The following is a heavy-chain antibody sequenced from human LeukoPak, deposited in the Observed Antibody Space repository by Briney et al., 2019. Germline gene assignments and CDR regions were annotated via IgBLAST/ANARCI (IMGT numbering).Heavy chain of an antibody. Sequence: GGSLRLSCAASGFTFSSYAMIWVRQAPGKGLEWVSGISASGGSTYYADSVKGRFTISRDNSKNTLYLQMNSLRAEDTAVYYCAERTGSYSGYWGQGTLVTVSS. D-gene: IGHD1-26*01. J-gene: IGHJ4*02. V-gene: IGHV3-23*01. CDR3: AERTGSYSGY. CDR1: GFTFSSYA. CDR2: ISASGGST.